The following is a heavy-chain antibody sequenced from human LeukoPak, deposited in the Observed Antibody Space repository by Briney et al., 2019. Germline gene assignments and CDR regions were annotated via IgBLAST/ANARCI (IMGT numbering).Heavy chain of an antibody. D-gene: IGHD4-17*01. CDR2: IYYSGST. J-gene: IGHJ4*02. CDR3: ARENDYGDPIDY. CDR1: GGSISSYY. V-gene: IGHV4-59*01. Sequence: SETLSLTCTVSGGSISSYYWSWIRQPPGKGLEWIGYIYYSGSTNYNPSLKSRVTISVDTSKNQFSLKLSSVTAADTAVYYCARENDYGDPIDYWGQGTLVTVSS.